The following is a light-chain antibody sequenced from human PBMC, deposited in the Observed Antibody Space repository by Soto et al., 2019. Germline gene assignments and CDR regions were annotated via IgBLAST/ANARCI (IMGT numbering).Light chain of an antibody. CDR3: SSYTSSSTYV. Sequence: QSALTQPASVSGSPGQSIAISCTGTSSDVGGYNNVSWYQQHPGKAPKLMISEVSNRPSGVSNRFSGSKSGNTASLTISGLQAEDEADYYCSSYTSSSTYVFGTGTKVNVL. CDR2: EVS. J-gene: IGLJ1*01. CDR1: SSDVGGYNN. V-gene: IGLV2-14*01.